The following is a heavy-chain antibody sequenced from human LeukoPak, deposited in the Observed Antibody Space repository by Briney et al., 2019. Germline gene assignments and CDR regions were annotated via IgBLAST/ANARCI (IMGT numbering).Heavy chain of an antibody. CDR1: GGSISSSSYY. Sequence: SETLSLTCTVSGGSISSSSYYWGWIRQPPGKGLEWIGSIYYSGSTYYNPSLKSRVTISVDTSKNQFSLKLSSVTAADTAVYYCANLAYDILTGYYMWAFDIWGQGTMVTVSS. D-gene: IGHD3-9*01. J-gene: IGHJ3*02. CDR2: IYYSGST. V-gene: IGHV4-39*07. CDR3: ANLAYDILTGYYMWAFDI.